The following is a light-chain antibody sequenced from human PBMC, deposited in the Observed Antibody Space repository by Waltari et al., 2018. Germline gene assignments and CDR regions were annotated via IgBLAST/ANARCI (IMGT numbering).Light chain of an antibody. J-gene: IGLJ2*01. V-gene: IGLV2-11*01. CDR2: DVS. CDR3: CSYAGSFVV. CDR1: RSDVGGSNY. Sequence: QSALTQPRSVSGSPGQSVTISCTGTRSDVGGSNYVSWYQQHPGKAPKLMIYDVSKRPSGVPDRFSGSKSGNTASLTISGPQAEDEADYYCCSYAGSFVVFGGGTKLTVL.